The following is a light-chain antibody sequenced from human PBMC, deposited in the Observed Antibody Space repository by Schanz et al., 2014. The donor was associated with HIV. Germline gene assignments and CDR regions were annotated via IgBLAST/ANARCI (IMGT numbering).Light chain of an antibody. V-gene: IGKV3-20*01. CDR3: QQYGSSPPIT. J-gene: IGKJ5*01. Sequence: ETVLTQSPGSLSLSPGERATLSCRASQSISNTYLAWYQQKPGQAPRLLLYGASRRATGIPDRFSGSGSGTDFTLTISRLEPEDFAVYYCQQYGSSPPITFGQGTRLEIK. CDR2: GAS. CDR1: QSISNTY.